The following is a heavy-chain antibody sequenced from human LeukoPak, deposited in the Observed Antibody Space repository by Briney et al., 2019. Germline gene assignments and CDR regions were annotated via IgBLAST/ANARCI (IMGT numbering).Heavy chain of an antibody. CDR1: GVSISDYY. D-gene: IGHD3-10*01. CDR3: ARGGYGLAFEY. V-gene: IGHV4-59*01. CDR2: MFNSGTT. Sequence: SETLSLTCTVSGVSISDYYWSWIRQPPGNGLEWIGYMFNSGTTKYNPSLKSRVTILVEMPKNQFSLKLNSVTAADTAMYYCARGGYGLAFEYWGQGTLVTVSS. J-gene: IGHJ4*02.